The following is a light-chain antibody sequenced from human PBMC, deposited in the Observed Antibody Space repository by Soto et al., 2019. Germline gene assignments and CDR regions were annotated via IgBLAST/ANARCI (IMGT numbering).Light chain of an antibody. V-gene: IGKV1-27*01. J-gene: IGKJ1*01. CDR1: QGIRNY. CDR3: QKYNSAPKT. Sequence: DIQMTQSPSSLSASVGDRITITCRASQGIRNYLAWYQQKPGRAPKLLIYAASTLQSGVPSRFRDSGSGTDFTLTISSLQPEDVATYYCQKYNSAPKTFGQGTKVEIK. CDR2: AAS.